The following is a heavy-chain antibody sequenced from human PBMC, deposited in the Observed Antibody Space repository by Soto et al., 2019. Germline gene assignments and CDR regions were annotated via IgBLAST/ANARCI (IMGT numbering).Heavy chain of an antibody. J-gene: IGHJ4*02. CDR2: IIPILGIA. CDR3: ASNQRGLGGFDY. V-gene: IGHV1-69*02. CDR1: GGTFSSYT. Sequence: QVQLVQSGAEVKKPGSSVKVSCKASGGTFSSYTISWVRQAPGQGLEWMGRIIPILGIANYAQKFQGRVTITADKTTSTAYMELSSLRSEDTAVDYCASNQRGLGGFDYWGQGTLVTVSS.